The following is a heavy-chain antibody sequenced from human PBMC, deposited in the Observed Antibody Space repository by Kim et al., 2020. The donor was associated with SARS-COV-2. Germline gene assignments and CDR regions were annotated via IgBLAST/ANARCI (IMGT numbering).Heavy chain of an antibody. J-gene: IGHJ6*02. D-gene: IGHD2-2*01. V-gene: IGHV4-59*13. Sequence: SETLSLTCTVSGGSISSYYWSWIRQPPGKGLEWIGYIYYSGSTNYNPSLKSRVTISVDTSKNQFSLKLSSVTAADTAMYYCARARYCSSTSCYYGMDVWGQGTTVTVSS. CDR3: ARARYCSSTSCYYGMDV. CDR1: GGSISSYY. CDR2: IYYSGST.